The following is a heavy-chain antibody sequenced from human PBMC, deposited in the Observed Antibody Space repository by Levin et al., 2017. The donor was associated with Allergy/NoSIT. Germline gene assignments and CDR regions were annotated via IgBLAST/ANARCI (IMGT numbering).Heavy chain of an antibody. J-gene: IGHJ4*02. Sequence: GGSLRLSCVASGYTFRTSAVHWVRQTPGKGLEWIGRIRSITYNYATSYPASVKGRFTMSRDDSKNMAYLQMTSLKTEDTAVYYCARLWFGEPFDYWGQGTLVTVSS. CDR2: IRSITYNYAT. CDR3: ARLWFGEPFDY. V-gene: IGHV3-73*01. CDR1: GYTFRTSA. D-gene: IGHD3-10*01.